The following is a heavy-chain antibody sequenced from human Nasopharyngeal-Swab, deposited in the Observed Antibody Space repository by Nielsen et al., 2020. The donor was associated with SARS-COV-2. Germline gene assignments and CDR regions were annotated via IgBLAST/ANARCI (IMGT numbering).Heavy chain of an antibody. CDR2: ISGTGDTV. J-gene: IGHJ4*02. CDR1: AFTFGNYY. Sequence: GESLKISCAASAFTFGNYYMTWIRQAPGKGLEWVSYISGTGDTVYYADSVKGRFTISRDNSKNTLYLEMNSLRVEDTALYYCAKDLAPGYSSSLESDYWGQGTLVTVSS. D-gene: IGHD6-13*01. V-gene: IGHV3-11*01. CDR3: AKDLAPGYSSSLESDY.